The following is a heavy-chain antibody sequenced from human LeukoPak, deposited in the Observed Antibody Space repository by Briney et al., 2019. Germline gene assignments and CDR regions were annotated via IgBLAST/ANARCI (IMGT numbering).Heavy chain of an antibody. J-gene: IGHJ6*03. V-gene: IGHV4-34*01. CDR1: GGSFSGYY. CDR2: INHSGST. Sequence: NPSETLSLTCAVYGGSFSGYYWSWIRQPPGKGLEWIGEINHSGSTNYNPSLKSRVTISVDTSKNQFSLKLSSVTAADTAVYYCARVQRTEEGGYSYYYIDVWGKGTTVTVSS. CDR3: ARVQRTEEGGYSYYYIDV. D-gene: IGHD1-26*01.